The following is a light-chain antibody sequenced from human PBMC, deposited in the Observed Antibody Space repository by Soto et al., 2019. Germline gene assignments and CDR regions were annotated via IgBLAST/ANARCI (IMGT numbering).Light chain of an antibody. Sequence: DIQMTQSPSSLSASVGDRVTITCRASQNIYSYLNWYQQKPGQAPKLLIFAASSLQSGVPSRFSGSGSGTDFTLTITSLQPEDFATYYCQQSYSTPPTFGQGTKVEIK. J-gene: IGKJ1*01. V-gene: IGKV1-39*01. CDR2: AAS. CDR1: QNIYSY. CDR3: QQSYSTPPT.